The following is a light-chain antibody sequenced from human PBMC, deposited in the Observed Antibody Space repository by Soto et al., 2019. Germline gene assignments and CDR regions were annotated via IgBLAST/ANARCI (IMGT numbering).Light chain of an antibody. Sequence: QSVLTQPPSASGTPGQRVTISCSGSNSNIGRNIVNWYQQFPGAAPNLLIHSDNQRPSGVPDRFSGSRSGTSASLAISGLQSEDEADYYCAAWDESPNVPVFGGGTKLTVL. CDR1: NSNIGRNI. CDR2: SDN. J-gene: IGLJ3*02. V-gene: IGLV1-44*01. CDR3: AAWDESPNVPV.